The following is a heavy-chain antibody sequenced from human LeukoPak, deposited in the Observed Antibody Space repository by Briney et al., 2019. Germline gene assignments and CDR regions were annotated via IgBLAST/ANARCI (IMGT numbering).Heavy chain of an antibody. J-gene: IGHJ3*02. D-gene: IGHD2-21*01. V-gene: IGHV3-23*01. Sequence: GASLRLSCAASGFTFSSYAMSWVRQAPGKGLEWVSAISGSGGSTYCADSVKGRFTISRDNSKNTLYLQMNSLRAEDTAVYYCAKDPLVVVVFAFDIWGQGTMVTVSS. CDR1: GFTFSSYA. CDR2: ISGSGGST. CDR3: AKDPLVVVVFAFDI.